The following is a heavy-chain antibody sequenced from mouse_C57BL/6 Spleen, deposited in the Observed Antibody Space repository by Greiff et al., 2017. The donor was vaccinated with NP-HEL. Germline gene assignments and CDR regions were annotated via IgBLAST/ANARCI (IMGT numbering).Heavy chain of an antibody. D-gene: IGHD4-1*02. CDR1: GYTFTSYW. J-gene: IGHJ2*01. CDR3: ARDNWDGGFDY. Sequence: VQLQQSGAELVRPGSSVKLSCKASGYTFTSYWMDWVKQRPGQGLEWIGNIYPSDSETHYNQKFKDKATLTVDKSSSTAYMQLSSLTSEDSAVYYCARDNWDGGFDYWGQGTTLTVSS. V-gene: IGHV1-61*01. CDR2: IYPSDSET.